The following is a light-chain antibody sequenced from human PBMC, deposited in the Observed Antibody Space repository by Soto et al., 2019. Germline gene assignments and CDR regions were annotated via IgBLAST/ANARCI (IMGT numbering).Light chain of an antibody. J-gene: IGKJ1*01. CDR1: QSININ. CDR3: QQYNDWPRGT. V-gene: IGKV3-15*01. Sequence: EILITQSPATLSVSPGERATLSCRASQSININLAWYQQKPGQAPRLLIYGASTRATGIPARFSGSGSGTEFTLTISSLQSEDFAVYYCQQYNDWPRGTFGQGTKVEIK. CDR2: GAS.